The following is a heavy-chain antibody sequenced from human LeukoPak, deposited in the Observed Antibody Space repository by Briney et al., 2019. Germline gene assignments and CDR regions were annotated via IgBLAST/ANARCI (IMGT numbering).Heavy chain of an antibody. Sequence: GASVKVSCKASGYTFTNYGITWVRQAPGQGLEWMGWISAYNGDTNFAQKFQGRVTMTTDTSTSTAYMELRTLRSDDTAVYYCARRGGGYCTSTRCCCMDVWGKGTTVTVSS. CDR3: ARRGGGYCTSTRCCCMDV. D-gene: IGHD2-2*01. J-gene: IGHJ6*03. V-gene: IGHV1-18*01. CDR2: ISAYNGDT. CDR1: GYTFTNYG.